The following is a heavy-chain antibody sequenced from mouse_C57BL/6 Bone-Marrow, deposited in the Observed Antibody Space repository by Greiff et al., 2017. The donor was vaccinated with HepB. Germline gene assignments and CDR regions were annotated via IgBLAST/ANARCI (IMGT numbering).Heavy chain of an antibody. J-gene: IGHJ2*01. D-gene: IGHD1-1*01. CDR3: TYCDGSYYYGC. Sequence: VQLQQSGAELVKPGASVKLSCTASGFNIKDYYMHWVKQRTEQGLEWIGRIEPEDGETKYTPKFQGKATITADTSTNTAYQQLSSLTSEGTADYYSTYCDGSYYYGCWGQGTTLTVYS. CDR2: IEPEDGET. CDR1: GFNIKDYY. V-gene: IGHV14-2*01.